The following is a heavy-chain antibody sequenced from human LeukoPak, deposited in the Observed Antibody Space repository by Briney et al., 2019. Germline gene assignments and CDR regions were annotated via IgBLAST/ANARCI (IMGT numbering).Heavy chain of an antibody. V-gene: IGHV3-30*02. J-gene: IGHJ4*02. CDR2: IRYDGSNK. Sequence: PGGSLRLSCAASGFTFSSYGMHWVRQAPGKGLEWASFIRYDGSNKYYSDSVKGRFTISRDNSKNTLYLQMNSLRAEDTAVYYCEKDMTTAKCFVDYWGQGTLVTVSS. CDR3: EKDMTTAKCFVDY. D-gene: IGHD4-17*01. CDR1: GFTFSSYG.